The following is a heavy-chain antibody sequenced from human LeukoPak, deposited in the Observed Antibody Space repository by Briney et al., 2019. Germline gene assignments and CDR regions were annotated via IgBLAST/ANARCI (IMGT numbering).Heavy chain of an antibody. Sequence: PGRSLRLSCAASGFTFSSYAMHWVRQAPGKGLEWVSAISGSGGSTYYADSVKGRFTISRDNSKNTLYLQMNSLRTEDTAVYSCARGYCTSTSCYNDYWGQGTLVTVSS. CDR1: GFTFSSYA. CDR2: ISGSGGST. V-gene: IGHV3-23*01. D-gene: IGHD2-2*02. J-gene: IGHJ4*02. CDR3: ARGYCTSTSCYNDY.